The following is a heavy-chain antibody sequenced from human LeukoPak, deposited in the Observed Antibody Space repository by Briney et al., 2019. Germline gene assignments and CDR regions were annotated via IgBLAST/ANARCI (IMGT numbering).Heavy chain of an antibody. CDR3: ASQFWWAAVTGTALDC. Sequence: PGGSLRLSCAASGFTFSSYWMSWVRQAPREGLEWVANIKEDGSEKYYVDSVKGRFTISRDNAKNSLYLQLNSLRAEDTAVYYCASQFWWAAVTGTALDCWGQGTLVTVSS. V-gene: IGHV3-7*05. CDR1: GFTFSSYW. D-gene: IGHD6-19*01. CDR2: IKEDGSEK. J-gene: IGHJ4*02.